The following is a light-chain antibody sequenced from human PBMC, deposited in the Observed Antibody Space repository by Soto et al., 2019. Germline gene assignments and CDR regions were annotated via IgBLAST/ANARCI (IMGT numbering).Light chain of an antibody. J-gene: IGKJ4*01. V-gene: IGKV1-27*01. CDR2: AAS. Sequence: DIQMTQSPSSLSASVGDRVTITCRASQGISNYLAWYQQIPGKVPKLLISAASTLQSGVPSRFSGGGSGTDFTLTISSLQPEDVATYYCQKYTNVPTFGGGTKVEIK. CDR3: QKYTNVPT. CDR1: QGISNY.